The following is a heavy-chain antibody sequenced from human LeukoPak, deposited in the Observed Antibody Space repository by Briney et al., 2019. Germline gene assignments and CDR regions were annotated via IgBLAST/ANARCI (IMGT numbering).Heavy chain of an antibody. J-gene: IGHJ2*01. D-gene: IGHD3-10*01. Sequence: KPSETLSLTCGVSGGSVTSTNWWTRVRQPPGKGLEWIGEVHLDGRTNYNPSLKSRLTMSVDLSENHVSLKLTSVTAADTAVYYCASPWGRWFGELIWYFDLWGRGTLVTVSS. CDR1: GGSVTSTNW. V-gene: IGHV4-4*02. CDR3: ASPWGRWFGELIWYFDL. CDR2: VHLDGRT.